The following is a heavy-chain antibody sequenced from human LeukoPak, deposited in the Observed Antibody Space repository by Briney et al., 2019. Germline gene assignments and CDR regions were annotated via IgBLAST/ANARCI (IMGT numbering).Heavy chain of an antibody. D-gene: IGHD2-15*01. CDR3: ARDVTYCSGGSCYGWFDP. J-gene: IGHJ5*02. V-gene: IGHV1-69*04. CDR2: IIPILGIA. Sequence: SVKVSCKASGGTFSSYAISWVRQAPGQGLEWMGRIIPILGIANYAQKFQGRVTITADKSTSTAYMELSRLRSEDTAVYYCARDVTYCSGGSCYGWFDPWGQGTLVTVSS. CDR1: GGTFSSYA.